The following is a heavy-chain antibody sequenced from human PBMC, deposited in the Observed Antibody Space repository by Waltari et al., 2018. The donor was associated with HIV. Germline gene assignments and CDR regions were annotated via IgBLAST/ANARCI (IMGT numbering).Heavy chain of an antibody. CDR3: AREIVVVVAATDY. CDR1: GFTFSSYA. V-gene: IGHV3-30-3*01. J-gene: IGHJ4*02. D-gene: IGHD2-15*01. Sequence: QVQLVESGGGVVQPGRSLRLSCAASGFTFSSYAMHWVRQAPGKGLEWVAVISYYGSNKYYGDSVKGRFTISRDNSKNTLYLQMNSLRAEDTAVYYCAREIVVVVAATDYWGQGTLVTVSS. CDR2: ISYYGSNK.